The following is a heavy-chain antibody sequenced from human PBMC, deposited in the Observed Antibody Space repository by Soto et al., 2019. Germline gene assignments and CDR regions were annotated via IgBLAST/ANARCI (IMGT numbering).Heavy chain of an antibody. Sequence: ASVKVSCKASGYTFTGYNMHWVLQAPGQGLERMGWINPNSGGTNYAQKFQGRVTMTRDTSISTAYMELSRLRSDDTAVYYCARATTLGYCSSTSCYTTNYYYYGMDVWGQGTTVTVSS. CDR2: INPNSGGT. CDR1: GYTFTGYN. J-gene: IGHJ6*02. D-gene: IGHD2-2*02. V-gene: IGHV1-2*02. CDR3: ARATTLGYCSSTSCYTTNYYYYGMDV.